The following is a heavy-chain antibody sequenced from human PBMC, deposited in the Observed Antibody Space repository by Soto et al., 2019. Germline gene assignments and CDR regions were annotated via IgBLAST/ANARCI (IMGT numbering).Heavy chain of an antibody. CDR1: GYTFTSYG. Sequence: ASVKVSCKASGYTFTSYGISWVRQAPGQGLEWMGWISAYNGNTNYAQKLQGRVTMTTDTSTSTAYMELRSLRSDDTAVYYCARYARFLGYYYYMEFWGKGTTVTLSS. J-gene: IGHJ6*03. D-gene: IGHD2-2*01. V-gene: IGHV1-18*01. CDR2: ISAYNGNT. CDR3: ARYARFLGYYYYMEF.